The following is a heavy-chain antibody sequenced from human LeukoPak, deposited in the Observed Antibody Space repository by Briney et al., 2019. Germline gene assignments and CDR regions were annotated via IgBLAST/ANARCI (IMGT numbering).Heavy chain of an antibody. CDR1: GGSITSGSYY. Sequence: SQTLSLTCTVSGGSITSGSYYWSWIRQHPGKGLEWVGYISYSGSTYSNPSLKSRLTISLDTSKNHFSLKLSSVTAADTAVYYCARVPGDSSGDYWGQGTLVSVSS. J-gene: IGHJ4*01. CDR3: ARVPGDSSGDY. D-gene: IGHD3-22*01. CDR2: ISYSGST. V-gene: IGHV4-31*03.